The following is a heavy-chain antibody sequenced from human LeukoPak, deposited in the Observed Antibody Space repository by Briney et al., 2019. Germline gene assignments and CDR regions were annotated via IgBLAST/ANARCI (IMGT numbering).Heavy chain of an antibody. J-gene: IGHJ6*02. V-gene: IGHV3-21*01. Sequence: GGSLGLSCAASGFTFSSYAMSWLRHAPGKGLEWISSISGGSGSKIFYVDSVKGRFTIYRDNAKNSMFLRMDKLTAEDTALYYWAKEFASAIDGMDVWGQGTTVTVSS. CDR1: GFTFSSYA. CDR2: ISGGSGSKI. D-gene: IGHD3-10*01. CDR3: AKEFASAIDGMDV.